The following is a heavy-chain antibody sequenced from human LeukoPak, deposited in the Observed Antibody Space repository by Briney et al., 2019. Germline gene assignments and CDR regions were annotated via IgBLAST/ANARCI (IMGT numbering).Heavy chain of an antibody. V-gene: IGHV1-46*01. CDR2: IIPSDGFT. CDR3: ATVNQPAGYSTD. Sequence: ASVKVSCKASGYTFTNYYIHWVRQAPGQGLEWMGMIIPSDGFTTYAQKFQGRLTMTRDMSTSTVYMELSSLRSEDTALYYCATVNQPAGYSTDWGQGTLVTVSS. D-gene: IGHD6-13*01. J-gene: IGHJ4*02. CDR1: GYTFTNYY.